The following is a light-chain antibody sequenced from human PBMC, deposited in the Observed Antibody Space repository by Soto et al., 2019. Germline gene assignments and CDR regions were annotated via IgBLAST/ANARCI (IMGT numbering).Light chain of an antibody. CDR1: QDISNY. CDR2: KAS. V-gene: IGKV1-5*03. Sequence: DIQMTQSPSTLSGSVGDRVTITCQASQDISNYLTWYQQKPGKPPKLLIYKASTLKSGVPSRFSGSGSGTEFTLTISSLQPDDFATYYCQHYNSYSEAFGQGTTVDI. J-gene: IGKJ1*01. CDR3: QHYNSYSEA.